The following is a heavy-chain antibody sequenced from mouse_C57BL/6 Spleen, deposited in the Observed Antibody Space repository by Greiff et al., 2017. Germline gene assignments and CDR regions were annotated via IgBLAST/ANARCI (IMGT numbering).Heavy chain of an antibody. V-gene: IGHV2-6-1*01. J-gene: IGHJ1*03. CDR3: ARHSGNYDWYFDV. Sequence: VQLQQSGPGLVAPSQRLSITCTVSGFSFTTYAVHWVRQPPGKGLEWLVVIWSDGTTTYNSALKSRLSISKDNSKSQVFLKMNSLQTDDTAMYYCARHSGNYDWYFDVWGTGTTVTVSS. D-gene: IGHD2-1*01. CDR1: GFSFTTYA. CDR2: IWSDGTT.